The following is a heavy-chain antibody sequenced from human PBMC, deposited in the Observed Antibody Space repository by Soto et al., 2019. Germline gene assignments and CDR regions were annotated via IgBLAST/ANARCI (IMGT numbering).Heavy chain of an antibody. Sequence: SGPTLVNPTQTLTLTCTFSGFSLSTSGVGVGYIRQPPGEALEWLALIYWNDDKRFRPSLKTRLTITKDTSKNQVVLTMTNMDPVDTATYYCAHRREATRWAPDAFDVWGQGTMVTVS. CDR3: AHRREATRWAPDAFDV. V-gene: IGHV2-5*01. CDR2: IYWNDDK. D-gene: IGHD1-1*01. CDR1: GFSLSTSGVG. J-gene: IGHJ3*01.